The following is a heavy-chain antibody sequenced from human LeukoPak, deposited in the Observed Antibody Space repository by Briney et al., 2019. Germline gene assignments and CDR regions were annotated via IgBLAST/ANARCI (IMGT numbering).Heavy chain of an antibody. CDR1: GFTFTTYS. D-gene: IGHD2-15*01. Sequence: GGSLRLSCEASGFTFTTYSMTWVRQAPGKGLEWVSIISSGSSAIFSADALKGRFTISRDDAKNLLYLDMNSLRAEDTAVYYCAREVTPYYWGQGTLVTVSS. J-gene: IGHJ4*02. CDR3: AREVTPYY. CDR2: ISSGSSAI. V-gene: IGHV3-21*01.